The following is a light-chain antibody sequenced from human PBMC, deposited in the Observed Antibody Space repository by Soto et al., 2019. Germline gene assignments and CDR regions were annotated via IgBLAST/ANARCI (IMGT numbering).Light chain of an antibody. Sequence: DIVLTQSPGTLSLSPGERATLSCRASQSVSSSHLAWYQQKPGQAPRLFNYGASSTATGIPHRFSGSWSGTDFTLTSSSLQPKDFAVYYCKQYGSSLTFGRETKVEIK. V-gene: IGKV3-20*01. CDR3: KQYGSSLT. CDR2: GAS. CDR1: QSVSSSH. J-gene: IGKJ4*01.